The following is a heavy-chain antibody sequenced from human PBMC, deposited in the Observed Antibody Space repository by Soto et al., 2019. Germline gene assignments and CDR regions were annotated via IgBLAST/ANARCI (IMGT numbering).Heavy chain of an antibody. D-gene: IGHD6-13*01. Sequence: QVQLVQSGADVKKPGASVKVSCKTSGYTFSGYFMHWLRQAPGQGLEWMGWMNPNSGGTDYAQNLQGRVSMTWETSISTAYMELSRLRSDDTAINYGARGSYSSSWTVFDYWGQGTLVTVSS. CDR3: ARGSYSSSWTVFDY. J-gene: IGHJ4*02. CDR1: GYTFSGYF. CDR2: MNPNSGGT. V-gene: IGHV1-2*02.